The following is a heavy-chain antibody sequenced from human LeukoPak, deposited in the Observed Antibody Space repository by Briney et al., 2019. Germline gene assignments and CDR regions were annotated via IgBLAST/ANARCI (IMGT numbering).Heavy chain of an antibody. CDR3: TPPGDTAMPNFDY. J-gene: IGHJ4*02. D-gene: IGHD5-18*01. CDR1: GFTFSGSA. V-gene: IGHV3-73*01. CDR2: IRSKTNSYAT. Sequence: TGGSLKLSCAASGFTFSGSAMHWVRQASGKGLELVGRIRSKTNSYATVHAASVKGRFTISRDDSKNTAYLQMNSLKTEDTAVYYCTPPGDTAMPNFDYWGQGTLVTVSS.